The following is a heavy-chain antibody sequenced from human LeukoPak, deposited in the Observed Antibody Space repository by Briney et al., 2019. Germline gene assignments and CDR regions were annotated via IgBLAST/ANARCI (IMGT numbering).Heavy chain of an antibody. CDR1: GGSFSGYY. CDR3: ARRRYSYAYLDDL. V-gene: IGHV4-34*01. Sequence: SETLSLTCAVYGGSFSGYYWSWIRQPPGKGLEWIGEINHSGSTNYNPSLKSRVTISLDKSNSQFSLKVSSVTAADTAVYYCARRRYSYAYLDDLWGQGTLVTVSS. D-gene: IGHD3-16*01. J-gene: IGHJ5*02. CDR2: INHSGST.